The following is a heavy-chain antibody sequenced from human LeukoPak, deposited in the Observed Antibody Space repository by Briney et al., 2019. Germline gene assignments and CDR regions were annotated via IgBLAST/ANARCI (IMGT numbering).Heavy chain of an antibody. V-gene: IGHV4-30-4*01. CDR3: ARAVRGDYVLGWYFDL. CDR2: IYYSGST. D-gene: IGHD4-17*01. Sequence: PSQTLSLTCTVSGGSISSGDYYWSWIRQPPGKGLEWIGYIYYSGSTYYNPSLKSRVTISVDTSKNQFSLKLSSVTAADTAVYYCARAVRGDYVLGWYFDLWGRGTLVTVSS. J-gene: IGHJ2*01. CDR1: GGSISSGDYY.